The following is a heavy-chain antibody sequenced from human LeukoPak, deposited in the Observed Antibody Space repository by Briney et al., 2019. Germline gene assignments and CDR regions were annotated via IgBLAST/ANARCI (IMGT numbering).Heavy chain of an antibody. Sequence: ASVKVSCKASGYTFTGYYMHWVRQAPGQGLEWMGWINPNSGGTNYAQKFQGRVTMTRDTSISTAYMELSRLRSDDTAVYYCARDFFTGGTPFDPWGQGTLVTVSS. D-gene: IGHD1-14*01. CDR3: ARDFFTGGTPFDP. CDR1: GYTFTGYY. CDR2: INPNSGGT. V-gene: IGHV1-2*02. J-gene: IGHJ5*02.